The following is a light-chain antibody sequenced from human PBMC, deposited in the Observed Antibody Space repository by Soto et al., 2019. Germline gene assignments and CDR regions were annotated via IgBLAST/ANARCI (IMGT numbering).Light chain of an antibody. J-gene: IGLJ1*01. CDR1: SSNVGPGDA. CDR3: SAYTVSRTYV. V-gene: IGLV1-40*01. CDR2: EDN. Sequence: QSVLTQPPSVSGAPGQRVTISCTGASSNVGPGDAVHWYQHRPGTAPKLLIYEDNTRPSGISYRFSGSKSGNTASLTISGLQGEDEADYYCSAYTVSRTYVFGTGTKVTVL.